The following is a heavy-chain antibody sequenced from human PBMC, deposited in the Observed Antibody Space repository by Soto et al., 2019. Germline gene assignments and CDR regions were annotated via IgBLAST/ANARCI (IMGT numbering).Heavy chain of an antibody. V-gene: IGHV3-7*03. CDR3: ARVPIYCSSTSCSRYNWFDP. Sequence: PGGSLRLSCAASGFTFSSYWMSWVRQAPGKGLEWVANIKQDGSEKYYVDSVKGRFTISRDNAKNSLYLQMNSLRAEDTAVYYCARVPIYCSSTSCSRYNWFDPWGQGTLVTVSS. CDR1: GFTFSSYW. D-gene: IGHD2-2*01. J-gene: IGHJ5*02. CDR2: IKQDGSEK.